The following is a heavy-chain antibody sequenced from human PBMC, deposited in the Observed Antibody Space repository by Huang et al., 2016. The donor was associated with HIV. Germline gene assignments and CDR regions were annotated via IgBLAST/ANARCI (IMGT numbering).Heavy chain of an antibody. CDR3: ARQRAYGSTYADY. J-gene: IGHJ4*02. CDR1: GYKFTSDW. D-gene: IGHD4-4*01. CDR2: IYPGDSET. Sequence: EVQLVQSGAEVKKSGESLKISCKGSGYKFTSDWIGWVRQTPGKGLEWMGIIYPGDSETKYRPSLQGQVTISADKSISTAYLQWSSLKASDTAMYYCARQRAYGSTYADYWGQGTLVTVSS. V-gene: IGHV5-51*01.